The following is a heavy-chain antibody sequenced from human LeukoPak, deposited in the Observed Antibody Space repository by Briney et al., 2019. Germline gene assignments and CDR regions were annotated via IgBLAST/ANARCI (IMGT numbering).Heavy chain of an antibody. CDR3: ARGRHYCTNGVCYKMDWFDP. D-gene: IGHD2-8*01. CDR1: GGSFSGYY. J-gene: IGHJ5*02. V-gene: IGHV4-34*01. CDR2: INRSGDT. Sequence: SETLSLTCAVYGGSFSGYYWSWIRQPPGKGLEWVGEINRSGDTNYNSSLKSRVTISVDTSKNQFSLKLSSVTAADTAVYYCARGRHYCTNGVCYKMDWFDPWGQGTLVTVSS.